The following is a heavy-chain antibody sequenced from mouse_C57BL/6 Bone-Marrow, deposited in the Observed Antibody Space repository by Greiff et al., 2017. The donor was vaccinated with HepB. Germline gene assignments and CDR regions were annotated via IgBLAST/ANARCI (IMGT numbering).Heavy chain of an antibody. D-gene: IGHD1-1*01. V-gene: IGHV2-9-1*01. CDR2: IWTGGGT. CDR3: ARKPYGSSHYYAMDY. Sequence: VMLVESGPGLVAPSQSLSITCTVSGFSLTSYAISWVRQPPGKGLEWLGVIWTGGGTNYNSALKSRLSISKDNSKSQVFLKMNSLQTDDTARYYCARKPYGSSHYYAMDYWGQGTSVTVSS. J-gene: IGHJ4*01. CDR1: GFSLTSYA.